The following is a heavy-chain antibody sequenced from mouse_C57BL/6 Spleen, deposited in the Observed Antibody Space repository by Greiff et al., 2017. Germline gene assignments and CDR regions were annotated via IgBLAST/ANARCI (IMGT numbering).Heavy chain of an antibody. CDR3: ASYDPYYAMDY. Sequence: EVQVVESGGGLVQPGGSLKLSCAASGFTFSDYYMYWVRQTPEKRLEWVAYISNGGGSTYYPDTVKGRFTISRDNAKNTLYLQMSRLKSEDTAMYYCASYDPYYAMDYWGQGTSVTVSS. D-gene: IGHD2-3*01. CDR1: GFTFSDYY. V-gene: IGHV5-12*01. J-gene: IGHJ4*01. CDR2: ISNGGGST.